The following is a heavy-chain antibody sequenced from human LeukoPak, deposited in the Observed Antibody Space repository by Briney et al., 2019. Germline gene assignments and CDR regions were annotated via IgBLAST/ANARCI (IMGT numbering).Heavy chain of an antibody. D-gene: IGHD6-13*01. CDR1: GGSFSGYY. CDR2: INHSGST. J-gene: IGHJ6*02. V-gene: IGHV4-34*01. Sequence: PSETLSLTCAVYGGSFSGYYWSWIRQPPGKGLEWIGEINHSGSTNYNPSLKSRVTISVDTSKNQFSLKLSSVTAADTAVYYCARGVAAAGLGVWGQGTTVTVSS. CDR3: ARGVAAAGLGV.